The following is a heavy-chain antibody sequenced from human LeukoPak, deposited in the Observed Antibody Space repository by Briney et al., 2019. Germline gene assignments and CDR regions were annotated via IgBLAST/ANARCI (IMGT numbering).Heavy chain of an antibody. J-gene: IGHJ6*03. V-gene: IGHV4-38-2*01. Sequence: SETLSLTCAVSGYPINNAYYWVWIRQPPGKELEWIGSIYQSGSTYYNPSLKSRVTILADRSKNQFSLKLSSVTASDTAVYYCARHGRAMDVWGKGTTVTVSS. CDR1: GYPINNAYY. CDR3: ARHGRAMDV. D-gene: IGHD1-26*01. CDR2: IYQSGST.